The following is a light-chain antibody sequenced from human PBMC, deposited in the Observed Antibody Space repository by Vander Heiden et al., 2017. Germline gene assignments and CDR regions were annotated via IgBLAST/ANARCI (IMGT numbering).Light chain of an antibody. V-gene: IGLV2-11*01. J-gene: IGLJ2*01. CDR1: SSDVGGYNY. Sequence: QSALTQPRSVSGSPGQSVTISCTGTSSDVGGYNYVSWYQQHPGKAPKLMIYDVSKRPSGVPDRFSGSKSGNTASLTISGLQAEDEADYSCYSYAGSYTFVVFGGGTKLTVL. CDR3: YSYAGSYTFVV. CDR2: DVS.